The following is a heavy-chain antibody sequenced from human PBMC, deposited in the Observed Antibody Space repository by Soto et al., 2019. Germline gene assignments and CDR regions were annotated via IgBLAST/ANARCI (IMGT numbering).Heavy chain of an antibody. J-gene: IGHJ4*02. CDR1: GYTFTSYY. V-gene: IGHV1-46*04. Sequence: ASVKVSCKAFGYTFTSYYIHWVRQAPGQGLEWMGIINPSGGYTNYAQKLQGRVTMTRDTSTSTVYMDLSSLTSEDTAVYYCAREGPKYSSESGAFGYWGRGTRVTVSS. CDR3: AREGPKYSSESGAFGY. CDR2: INPSGGYT. D-gene: IGHD2-15*01.